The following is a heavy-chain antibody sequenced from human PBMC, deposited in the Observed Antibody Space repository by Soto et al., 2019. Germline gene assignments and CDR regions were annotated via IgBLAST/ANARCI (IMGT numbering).Heavy chain of an antibody. CDR3: AKGWDVKYSDH. CDR2: IFSSGRT. J-gene: IGHJ4*02. D-gene: IGHD1-26*01. V-gene: IGHV4-4*07. Sequence: VQLQESGPGLVKPSETLSLSCDVSGASLLSSYWSWVRQPAGKGLEWIGHIFSSGRTSYNPSLKSRVTMSIDPPNNKFSLNLKSVTAADTAVYYCAKGWDVKYSDHWGQGARVTVSS. CDR1: GASLLSSY.